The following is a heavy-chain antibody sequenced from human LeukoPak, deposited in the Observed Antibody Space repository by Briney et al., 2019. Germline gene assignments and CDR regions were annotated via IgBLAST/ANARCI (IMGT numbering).Heavy chain of an antibody. CDR3: ARDKYSSSWYYYYMDV. Sequence: ASVKVSCKASGYTFTSFVISGVRQAPGQGLEWMGWISAYNGNTNYAQKLQGRVTMTTETSTSTAYMELRSLRSDDTAVYYCARDKYSSSWYYYYMDVWGKGTTVTVSS. CDR2: ISAYNGNT. CDR1: GYTFTSFV. D-gene: IGHD6-6*01. J-gene: IGHJ6*03. V-gene: IGHV1-18*01.